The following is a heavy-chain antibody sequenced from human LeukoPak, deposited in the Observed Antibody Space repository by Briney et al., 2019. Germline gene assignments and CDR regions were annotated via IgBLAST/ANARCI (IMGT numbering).Heavy chain of an antibody. J-gene: IGHJ4*02. CDR1: GGSISSSSYY. V-gene: IGHV4-39*07. D-gene: IGHD3-22*01. Sequence: PSETLSLTCTVSGGSISSSSYYWGWIRQPPGKGLEWIGSIYYSGSTYYNPSLKSRVTISVDTSKNQFSLKLSSVTAADTAVYYCARDNYDSSGYYAAWGQGTLVTVSS. CDR3: ARDNYDSSGYYAA. CDR2: IYYSGST.